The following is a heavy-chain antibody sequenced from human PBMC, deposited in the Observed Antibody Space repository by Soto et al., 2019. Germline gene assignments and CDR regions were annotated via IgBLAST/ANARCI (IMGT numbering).Heavy chain of an antibody. J-gene: IGHJ3*02. Sequence: EEQLVESGGGLVQPGGSLRLSCAASGYSFSNYSMNWVRQAPGKGLEWVAYISSSSRPIHYADSVKGRFTVSRDNAKNSLYLQMDSLRDEDTAVYYCARDTGGLMVHDAALDIWGQGTMVTVSS. CDR2: ISSSSRPI. CDR1: GYSFSNYS. D-gene: IGHD2-8*01. CDR3: ARDTGGLMVHDAALDI. V-gene: IGHV3-48*02.